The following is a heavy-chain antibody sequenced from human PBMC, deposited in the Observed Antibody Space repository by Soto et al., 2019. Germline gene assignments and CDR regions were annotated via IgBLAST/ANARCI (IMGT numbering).Heavy chain of an antibody. CDR1: GYTFTGYY. CDR3: ARDSRTRSGWQYYYYYGMDV. Sequence: QVQLVQSGAEVKKPGASVKVSCKASGYTFTGYYMHWVRQAPGQGLEWMGWINPNSGGTNYAQKFQGWVTMTRDTSISTAYMELSRLRSDDTAVYYCARDSRTRSGWQYYYYYGMDVWGQGTTVTVSS. J-gene: IGHJ6*02. D-gene: IGHD6-19*01. V-gene: IGHV1-2*04. CDR2: INPNSGGT.